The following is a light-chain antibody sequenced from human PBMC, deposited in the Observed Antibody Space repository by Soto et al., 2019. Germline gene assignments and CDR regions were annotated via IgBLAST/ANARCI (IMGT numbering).Light chain of an antibody. CDR3: AAWDDSLSGVV. J-gene: IGLJ2*01. V-gene: IGLV1-47*01. CDR2: RNN. CDR1: SSNIGSNY. Sequence: QSVLTQPPSASGTPGQRVTISCSGSSSNIGSNYVYWYQQLPGTAPKLLIYRNNQRPSGVPDRFSGSKSGTSASLAISGPRSEDEADYYCAAWDDSLSGVVFGGGTKRYVL.